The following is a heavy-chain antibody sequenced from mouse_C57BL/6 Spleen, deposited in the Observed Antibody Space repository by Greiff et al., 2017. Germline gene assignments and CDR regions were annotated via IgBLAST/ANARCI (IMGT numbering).Heavy chain of an antibody. Sequence: VQLQQPGAELVRPGSSVKLSCKASGYTFTSYWMHWVKQRPIQGLEWIGNIDPSDSETHYNQKFKDKATLTVDKSSSTAYMQLSSLTSEDSAVYYCARRGLYYGNPYYAMDYWGQGTSVTVSS. CDR2: IDPSDSET. D-gene: IGHD2-1*01. V-gene: IGHV1-52*01. J-gene: IGHJ4*01. CDR1: GYTFTSYW. CDR3: ARRGLYYGNPYYAMDY.